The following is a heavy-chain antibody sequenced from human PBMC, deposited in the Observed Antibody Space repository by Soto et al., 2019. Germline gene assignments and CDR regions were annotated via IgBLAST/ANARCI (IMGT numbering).Heavy chain of an antibody. J-gene: IGHJ6*02. CDR2: ISWDGGST. CDR3: AKALPYYYDSSGPYYYYGMDV. CDR1: GFTFADYT. V-gene: IGHV3-43*01. Sequence: PGGSLRLSCAASGFTFADYTMHWVRQAPGKGLEWVSLISWDGGSTYYADSVKGRFTISRDNSKNSLYLQMNSLRTEDTALYYCAKALPYYYDSSGPYYYYGMDVWGQGTTVTVSS. D-gene: IGHD3-22*01.